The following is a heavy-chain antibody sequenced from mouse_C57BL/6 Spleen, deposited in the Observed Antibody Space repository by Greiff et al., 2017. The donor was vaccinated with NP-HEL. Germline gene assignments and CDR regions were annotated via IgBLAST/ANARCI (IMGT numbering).Heavy chain of an antibody. V-gene: IGHV3-6*01. J-gene: IGHJ4*01. Sequence: EVKLLESGPGLVKPSPSLSLTCSVTGYSITSGYYWNWIRQFPGNKLEWMGYISYDGSNNYNPSLKNRISITRDTSKNQFFLKLNSVTTEDTATYYCARTGDGYWDYYAMDYWGQGTSVTVSS. CDR3: ARTGDGYWDYYAMDY. CDR2: ISYDGSN. D-gene: IGHD2-3*01. CDR1: GYSITSGYY.